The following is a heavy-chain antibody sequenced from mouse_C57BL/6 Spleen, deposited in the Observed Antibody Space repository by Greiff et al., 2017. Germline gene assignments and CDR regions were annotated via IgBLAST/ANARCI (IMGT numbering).Heavy chain of an antibody. J-gene: IGHJ2*01. CDR3: ARGITTVAYFDY. CDR2: INPNNGGT. V-gene: IGHV1-26*01. Sequence: EVQLQQSGPELVKPGASVKISCKASGYTFTDYYMNWVKQSHGKSLEWIGDINPNNGGTSYNQKFKGKATLTVEKSSSTAYMELRSLTSEDSAVYYCARGITTVAYFDYWGQGTTLTVSS. D-gene: IGHD1-1*01. CDR1: GYTFTDYY.